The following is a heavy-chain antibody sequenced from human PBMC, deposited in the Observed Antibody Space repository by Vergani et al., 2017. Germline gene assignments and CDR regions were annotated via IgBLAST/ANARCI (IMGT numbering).Heavy chain of an antibody. CDR2: IFPSGNS. J-gene: IGHJ6*03. Sequence: QVQLLESVPGLLKPSETLSLTCAVSGDSITNGGFSWNWIRQPPGKGPEWIVYIFPSGNSDDNPSLKNRVSISLDKSKNQFYLWVNSVTAADTAVYFCARASLRALVGYYYYMDVWGKGKTVVVSS. CDR3: ARASLRALVGYYYYMDV. V-gene: IGHV4-30-2*01. D-gene: IGHD3-16*02. CDR1: GDSITNGGFS.